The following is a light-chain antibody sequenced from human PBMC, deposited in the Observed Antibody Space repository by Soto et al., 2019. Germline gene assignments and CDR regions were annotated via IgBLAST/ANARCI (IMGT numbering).Light chain of an antibody. J-gene: IGLJ1*01. V-gene: IGLV1-51*01. CDR3: SSYTSISTYV. CDR1: SSNIGGNS. Sequence: QSVLTQPPSVSAAPGQKVTISCSGSSSNIGGNSVSWYQQLPGTAPKLLIYDDNKRPSGIPDRFSGSKSGTSASLTISGLQPEDEADYYCSSYTSISTYVFGTGTKVTVL. CDR2: DDN.